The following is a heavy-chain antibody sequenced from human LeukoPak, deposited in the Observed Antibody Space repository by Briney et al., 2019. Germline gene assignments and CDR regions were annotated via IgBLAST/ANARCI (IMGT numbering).Heavy chain of an antibody. CDR2: TYYSGST. V-gene: IGHV4-59*01. CDR1: GGSISSYY. CDR3: AREDSGLVFGY. D-gene: IGHD1-26*01. J-gene: IGHJ4*02. Sequence: SETLSLTCTVSGGSISSYYWSWIRQPPGKGLEWIGYTYYSGSTNYNPSLKSRVTISVDTSKNQFSLKLSSVTAADTAVYYCAREDSGLVFGYWGQGTLVTVSS.